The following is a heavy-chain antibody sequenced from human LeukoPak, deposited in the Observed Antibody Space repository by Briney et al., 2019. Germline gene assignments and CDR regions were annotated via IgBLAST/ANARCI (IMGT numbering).Heavy chain of an antibody. Sequence: GGSLRLSCAASGFTVSSNYMSWVRQAPGKGLEWVSVIYSGGSTYYADSVKGRFTISRDNSKNTLYLQMNSLRAEDTAVYYCASLSSSWYPDYWGQGTLVTVSS. CDR1: GFTVSSNY. CDR2: IYSGGST. CDR3: ASLSSSWYPDY. D-gene: IGHD6-13*01. J-gene: IGHJ4*02. V-gene: IGHV3-53*01.